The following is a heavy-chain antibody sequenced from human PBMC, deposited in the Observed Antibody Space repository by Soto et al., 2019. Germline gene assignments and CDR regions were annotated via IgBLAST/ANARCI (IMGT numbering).Heavy chain of an antibody. CDR2: VYYTGNT. J-gene: IGHJ5*02. CDR3: ARVLPMVRGVISVWFDP. Sequence: PSETLSLTCSVPAASINTFYWSWVRQPPGKGLEWIGYVYYTGNTIYNPSLKSRVTMSVDTSKNQFSLKLSSVSAADTAVYYCARVLPMVRGVISVWFDPWGQGTLVTVSS. CDR1: AASINTFY. V-gene: IGHV4-59*12. D-gene: IGHD3-10*01.